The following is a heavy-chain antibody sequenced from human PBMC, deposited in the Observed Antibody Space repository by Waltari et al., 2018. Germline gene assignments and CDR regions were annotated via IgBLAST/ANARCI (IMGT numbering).Heavy chain of an antibody. CDR1: GGTFSSYA. Sequence: QVQLVQSGAEVKKPGSSVKVSCKASGGTFSSYAISWLRQAPGQGLEWMGGIIPIFGTANYAQKFQGRVTITADESTSTAYMELSSLRSEDTAVYYCASQAVTMVRGVPSGFDYWGQGTLVTVSS. D-gene: IGHD3-10*01. CDR2: IIPIFGTA. CDR3: ASQAVTMVRGVPSGFDY. J-gene: IGHJ4*02. V-gene: IGHV1-69*12.